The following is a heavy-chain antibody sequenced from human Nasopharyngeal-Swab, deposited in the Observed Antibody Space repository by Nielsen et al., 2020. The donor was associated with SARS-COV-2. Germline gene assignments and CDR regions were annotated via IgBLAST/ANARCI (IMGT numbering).Heavy chain of an antibody. CDR1: GFTFSSYG. J-gene: IGHJ6*02. Sequence: GGSLRLSCAASGFTFSSYGMHWVRQAPGKGLEWVAVIWYDGSNKYYADSVKGRFTISRDNSKNTLYLQMNSLRAEDTAVYYCARDWVAPTNERNYGMDVWGQGTTVTVSS. CDR3: ARDWVAPTNERNYGMDV. D-gene: IGHD2-15*01. CDR2: IWYDGSNK. V-gene: IGHV3-33*01.